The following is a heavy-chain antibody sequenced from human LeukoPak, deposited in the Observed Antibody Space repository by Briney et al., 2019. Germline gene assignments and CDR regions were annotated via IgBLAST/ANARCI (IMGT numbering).Heavy chain of an antibody. CDR1: GFTFSNAW. J-gene: IGHJ4*02. Sequence: GGSLRLSCAASGFTFSNAWMNWVRQAPGKGLEWVSAISGSGGSTYYADSVKGRFTISRDNSKNTLYLQMNSLRAEDTAVYYCAKHPLSSGPLPFDYWGQGTLVTISS. CDR2: ISGSGGST. D-gene: IGHD6-19*01. V-gene: IGHV3-23*01. CDR3: AKHPLSSGPLPFDY.